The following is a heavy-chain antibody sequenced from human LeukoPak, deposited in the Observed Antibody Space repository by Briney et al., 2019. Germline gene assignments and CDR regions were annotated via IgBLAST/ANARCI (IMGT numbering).Heavy chain of an antibody. CDR1: GFTFSNYV. CDR3: VKDDYGVPGWYFDL. Sequence: GSLRLSCGASGFTFSNYVMSWVRQAPGKGLEWVSSITGSGSSTYDADSVKGRFIISRGNSKNTLYLQMNGLGAGDTAIYYCVKDDYGVPGWYFDLWGRGTLVTVSS. V-gene: IGHV3-23*01. D-gene: IGHD4/OR15-4a*01. CDR2: ITGSGSST. J-gene: IGHJ2*01.